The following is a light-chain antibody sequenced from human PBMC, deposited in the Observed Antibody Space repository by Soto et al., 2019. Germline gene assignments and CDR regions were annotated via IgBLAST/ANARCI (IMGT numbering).Light chain of an antibody. Sequence: DIQMTQSPSSLSASVGDRVTITCRASQSVRRYLNWYQQKPGKAPKLLIYAASSLQSGVASRFSGSGSGTDFTLTISSLQPEDFATYHCQHSYSTPRTCGQGTKLETK. J-gene: IGKJ2*01. CDR2: AAS. CDR1: QSVRRY. V-gene: IGKV1-39*01. CDR3: QHSYSTPRT.